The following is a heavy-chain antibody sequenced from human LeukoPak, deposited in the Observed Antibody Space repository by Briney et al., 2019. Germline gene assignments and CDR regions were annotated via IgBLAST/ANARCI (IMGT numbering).Heavy chain of an antibody. CDR3: ARDSGSYDRWFDP. Sequence: PSETLSLTCTVSGGSISSYYWSWIRQPPGMGLEWIGYIYYSGSTNYNPSLKSRVTISVDTSKNQFSLKLSSVTAADTAVYYCARDSGSYDRWFDPWGQGTLVTVSS. J-gene: IGHJ5*02. V-gene: IGHV4-59*01. CDR1: GGSISSYY. D-gene: IGHD1-26*01. CDR2: IYYSGST.